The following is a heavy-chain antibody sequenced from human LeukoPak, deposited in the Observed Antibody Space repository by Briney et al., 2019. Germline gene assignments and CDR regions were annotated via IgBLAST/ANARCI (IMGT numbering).Heavy chain of an antibody. Sequence: PSETLSLTCTVSGGSISSHYWSWIRQPPGRGLEWIGYIYHSGSTKYNPSLKSRVIISVDTSKNQFSLKLSSVTAADTAVYYCARLYDSTGYTNWFDSWGQGTLVTVST. CDR2: IYHSGST. CDR3: ARLYDSTGYTNWFDS. J-gene: IGHJ5*01. V-gene: IGHV4-59*11. D-gene: IGHD3-22*01. CDR1: GGSISSHY.